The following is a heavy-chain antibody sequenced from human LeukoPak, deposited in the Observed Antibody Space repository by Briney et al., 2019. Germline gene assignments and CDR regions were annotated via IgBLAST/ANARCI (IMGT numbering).Heavy chain of an antibody. D-gene: IGHD6-19*01. CDR2: MNQDGSAI. CDR1: GFTFSRHW. V-gene: IGHV3-7*01. J-gene: IGHJ4*02. Sequence: GGSLRLSCAASGFTFSRHWMSWVRQTPGKGLERVANMNQDGSAIYYVDSVKGRFTISRDNAKNSLCLQMTGLTVADTAVYYCARTVPGYPDDYFDYWGQGTLVTVSS. CDR3: ARTVPGYPDDYFDY.